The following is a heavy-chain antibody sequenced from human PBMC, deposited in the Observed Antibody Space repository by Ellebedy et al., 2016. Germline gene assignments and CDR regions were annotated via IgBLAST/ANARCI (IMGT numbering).Heavy chain of an antibody. CDR1: GFTFSNYW. CDR2: LTRAGSSA. J-gene: IGHJ4*02. Sequence: GGSLRLSCAASGFTFSNYWIHWVRQAPGKGLVWLSRLTRAGSSANYADSGKGRFSISRDNSKDTLYGQRNSLRAEDTAVYYCARGGRDQWLIDYWGQGTLVTVSS. D-gene: IGHD6-19*01. CDR3: ARGGRDQWLIDY. V-gene: IGHV3-74*01.